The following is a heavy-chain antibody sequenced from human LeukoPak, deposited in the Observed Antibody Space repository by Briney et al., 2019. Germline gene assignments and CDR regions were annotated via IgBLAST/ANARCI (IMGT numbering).Heavy chain of an antibody. CDR2: ISSSSSYT. D-gene: IGHD3-10*01. CDR3: VKYGSGSYTADY. Sequence: PGGSLRLSCAASGFTFSDYYMSWIRQAPGKGLEWVSYISSSSSYTSYADSVKGRFTISRDNAKNSLYLQMNSLRAEDTAVYYCVKYGSGSYTADYWGQGTLVTVSS. J-gene: IGHJ4*02. CDR1: GFTFSDYY. V-gene: IGHV3-11*06.